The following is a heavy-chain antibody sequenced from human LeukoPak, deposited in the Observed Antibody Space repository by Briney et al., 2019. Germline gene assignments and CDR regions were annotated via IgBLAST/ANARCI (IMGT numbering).Heavy chain of an antibody. J-gene: IGHJ6*04. Sequence: GGSLRLSCAASGFTVSSNYMSWVRQAPGKGLEWVSVIYSGGSTYYADSVKGRFTISRDNSKNTLYLQMNSLRAEDTAVYYCARDSTIFGVVVALDVWGKGTTVTLSS. CDR3: ARDSTIFGVVVALDV. D-gene: IGHD3-3*01. V-gene: IGHV3-66*02. CDR1: GFTVSSNY. CDR2: IYSGGST.